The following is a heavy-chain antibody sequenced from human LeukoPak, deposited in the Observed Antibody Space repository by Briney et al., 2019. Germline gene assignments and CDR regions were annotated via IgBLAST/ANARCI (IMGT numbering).Heavy chain of an antibody. Sequence: SETLSLPCAVYGGSFSGYYWSWIRQPPGKGLEWIGEINHGGTTNYNPSLKSRVTISVDTSKNQFSLKLTSVTAADTAVYYCARRRVYYDSSGYYYQQRGYFDYWGQGTLVTVSS. CDR2: INHGGTT. D-gene: IGHD3-22*01. CDR1: GGSFSGYY. CDR3: ARRRVYYDSSGYYYQQRGYFDY. J-gene: IGHJ4*02. V-gene: IGHV4-34*01.